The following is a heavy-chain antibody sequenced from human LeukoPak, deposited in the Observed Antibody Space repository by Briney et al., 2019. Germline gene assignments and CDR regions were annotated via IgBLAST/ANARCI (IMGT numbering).Heavy chain of an antibody. CDR3: AKGLSLNYFDY. CDR1: GFTFSSYA. Sequence: GGSLRLSCAASGFTFSSYAMSWVRQAPGKGLEWVSAISGSGGSTYYADSVKGRFTIARDNSKNTLYLQMNSLTAEDTAVYYCAKGLSLNYFDYWGQGTLVTVSS. D-gene: IGHD5/OR15-5a*01. J-gene: IGHJ4*02. CDR2: ISGSGGST. V-gene: IGHV3-23*01.